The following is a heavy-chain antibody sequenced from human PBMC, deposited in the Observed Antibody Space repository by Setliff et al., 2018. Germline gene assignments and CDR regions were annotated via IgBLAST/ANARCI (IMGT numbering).Heavy chain of an antibody. J-gene: IGHJ6*03. CDR1: GGSVGSDFSY. D-gene: IGHD3-3*01. V-gene: IGHV4-61*09. CDR2: IYTSWST. CDR3: ARVTGFFYVDA. Sequence: PSETLSLTCTVSGGSVGSDFSYWTWIRQPAGKGLEWIGQIYTSWSTNYNPSLKSRVTIPLDASKNQFSLRLTSVTAADTAVYYCARVTGFFYVDAWGKGTTVTVSS.